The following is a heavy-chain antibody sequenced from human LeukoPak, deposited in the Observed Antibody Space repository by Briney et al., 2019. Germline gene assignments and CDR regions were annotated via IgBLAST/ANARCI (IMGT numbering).Heavy chain of an antibody. CDR2: ITYDGIKR. Sequence: GGSLRLSCVVSGFTFSSFGMHSVRQAPGKGLEWVAFITYDGIKRPYADSVKGRFTISRDNAKNSVYLQMNSLPDEDTGVYYCARGGGSGRYGLPFDFWGQGTLVTVSS. CDR3: ARGGGSGRYGLPFDF. CDR1: GFTFSSFG. J-gene: IGHJ4*02. V-gene: IGHV3-30*03. D-gene: IGHD6-13*01.